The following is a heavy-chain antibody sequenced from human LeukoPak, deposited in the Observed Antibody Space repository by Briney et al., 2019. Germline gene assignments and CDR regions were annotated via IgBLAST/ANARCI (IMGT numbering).Heavy chain of an antibody. D-gene: IGHD3-16*02. Sequence: SGGSLRLSCAASGFTFSNYNMNWVRQAPGKGLEWVSYISSSSSAIYYADSVKGRFTISRDNAKNSLYLQMNSLRAGDTAMYYCARTNSLFDYWGQGTLVTVSS. J-gene: IGHJ4*02. CDR1: GFTFSNYN. V-gene: IGHV3-48*01. CDR3: ARTNSLFDY. CDR2: ISSSSSAI.